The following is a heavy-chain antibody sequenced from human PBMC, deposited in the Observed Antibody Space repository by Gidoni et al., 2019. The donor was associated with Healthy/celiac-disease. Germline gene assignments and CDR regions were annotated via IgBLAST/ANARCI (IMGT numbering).Heavy chain of an antibody. V-gene: IGHV3-21*01. D-gene: IGHD2-21*02. Sequence: EVQLVESGGGLVKPGGSLRLSCAASGFPFSSYSMNWARQAPGKGLEWVSSISSSSSYVYYADSVKGRFTISRDNAKNSLYLQMNSLRAEDTAVYYCARWGGAYCGGDCLFDYWGQGTLVTVSS. CDR1: GFPFSSYS. CDR2: ISSSSSYV. CDR3: ARWGGAYCGGDCLFDY. J-gene: IGHJ4*02.